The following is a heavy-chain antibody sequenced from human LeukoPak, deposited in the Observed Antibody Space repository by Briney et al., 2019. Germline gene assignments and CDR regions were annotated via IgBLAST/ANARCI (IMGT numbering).Heavy chain of an antibody. CDR1: GGTFSSYA. J-gene: IGHJ6*03. CDR2: IIPIFGTA. D-gene: IGHD3-22*01. V-gene: IGHV1-69*06. Sequence: SVKVSCKASGGTFSSYAISWVRQAPGQGLEWMGGIIPIFGTANYAQKFQGRVTITADKSTSTAYMELSSLRSEDTAVYYCARGIYDSSGYPHYYYYYYMDVWGKGTTVTISS. CDR3: ARGIYDSSGYPHYYYYYYMDV.